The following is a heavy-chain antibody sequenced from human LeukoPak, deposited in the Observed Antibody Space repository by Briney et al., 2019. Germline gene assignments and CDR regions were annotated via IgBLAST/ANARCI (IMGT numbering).Heavy chain of an antibody. Sequence: PGGSLRLSCAASGFTFSSYAMHWVRQAPGKGLEWVAVISYDGSNKYYADSVKGRFTISRDNSKNTLYLQMNSLRAEDTAVYYRARDRPMRFDPWGQGTLVTVSS. V-gene: IGHV3-30-3*01. CDR3: ARDRPMRFDP. D-gene: IGHD2-2*01. CDR1: GFTFSSYA. CDR2: ISYDGSNK. J-gene: IGHJ5*02.